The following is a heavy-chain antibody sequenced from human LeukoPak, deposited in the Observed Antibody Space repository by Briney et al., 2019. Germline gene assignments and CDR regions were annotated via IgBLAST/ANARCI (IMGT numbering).Heavy chain of an antibody. Sequence: GGSLRLSCAASGFTFSSYAMHWVRQAPGKGLEWVAVISYDGSNKYYADSVKGRFTISRDNSKNTLYLQMNSLRAEDTAVYYCARALPGVFDWLLSWSGYYYYMDVWGKGTTVTVSS. CDR3: ARALPGVFDWLLSWSGYYYYMDV. D-gene: IGHD3-9*01. J-gene: IGHJ6*03. CDR1: GFTFSSYA. V-gene: IGHV3-30*04. CDR2: ISYDGSNK.